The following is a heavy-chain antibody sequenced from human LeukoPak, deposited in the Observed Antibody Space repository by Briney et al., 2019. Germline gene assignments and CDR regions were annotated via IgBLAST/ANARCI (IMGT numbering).Heavy chain of an antibody. CDR3: ARGTPYSSGWYPPVRFYY. D-gene: IGHD6-13*01. V-gene: IGHV4-4*07. CDR2: IYTSGSI. CDR1: GGSISSYY. Sequence: SETLSLTCTVSGGSISSYYWSWIRQPAGKGLEWIGRIYTSGSINYNPSLKSRVTMSVDTSKNQFSLKLSSVTAAEKAGSCCARGTPYSSGWYPPVRFYYLGQGTLVTVSS. J-gene: IGHJ4*02.